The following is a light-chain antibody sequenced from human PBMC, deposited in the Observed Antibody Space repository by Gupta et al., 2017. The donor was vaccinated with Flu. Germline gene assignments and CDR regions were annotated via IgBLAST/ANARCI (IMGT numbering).Light chain of an antibody. V-gene: IGKV3-15*01. CDR2: GAS. CDR3: QQDNNWDT. J-gene: IGKJ3*01. Sequence: EIVMTQSPATLSVSPGESATLSCRASQSVTRNLAWYQQKPGQAPRILIYGASTRASGIPARFSGSGSGTEFTLTISSLQSEDFAVYYCQQDNNWDTFGHGTKVD. CDR1: QSVTRN.